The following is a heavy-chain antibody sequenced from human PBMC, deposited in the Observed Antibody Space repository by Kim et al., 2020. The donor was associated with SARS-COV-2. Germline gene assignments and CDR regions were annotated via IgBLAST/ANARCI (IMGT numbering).Heavy chain of an antibody. V-gene: IGHV3-23*01. J-gene: IGHJ4*02. Sequence: GGSLRLSCAASGFTFSTSPMDWVRQAPGKGLEWVSRISWDGKRTYYADSVKGRVTISSDKSKNTLYLHMNSLRVEDTAVYYCAKGVTNSGFDYWGQGTQVTVSS. CDR1: GFTFSTSP. CDR2: ISWDGKRT. D-gene: IGHD4-17*01. CDR3: AKGVTNSGFDY.